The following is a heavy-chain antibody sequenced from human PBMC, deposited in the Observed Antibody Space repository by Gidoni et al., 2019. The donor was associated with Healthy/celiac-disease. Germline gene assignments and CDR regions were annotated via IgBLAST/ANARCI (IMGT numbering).Heavy chain of an antibody. CDR1: GYTFTSYG. V-gene: IGHV1-18*01. CDR3: SMVRGGDAFDI. D-gene: IGHD3-10*01. Sequence: QVQLVQSGAAVKKPVAAVNVSCKASGYTFTSYGISRVRQAPGQGLEWMGWISAYNGNTNYAQKLQGRVTMTTDTSTSTAYMELRSLRSDDTAVYYCSMVRGGDAFDIWGQGTMVTVSS. CDR2: ISAYNGNT. J-gene: IGHJ3*02.